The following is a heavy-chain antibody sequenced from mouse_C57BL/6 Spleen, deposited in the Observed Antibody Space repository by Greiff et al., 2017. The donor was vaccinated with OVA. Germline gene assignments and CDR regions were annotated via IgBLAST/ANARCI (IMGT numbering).Heavy chain of an antibody. CDR3: ARGITTVAHYFDY. J-gene: IGHJ2*01. Sequence: VQLQQSGAELVKPGASVKISCKASGYAFSSYWMNWVKQRPGKGLEWIGQIYPGDGDTNYNGKFKGKATLTADKSSSTAYMQLSSLTSEDSAVYFCARGITTVAHYFDYWGQGTTLTVSS. D-gene: IGHD1-1*01. V-gene: IGHV1-80*01. CDR2: IYPGDGDT. CDR1: GYAFSSYW.